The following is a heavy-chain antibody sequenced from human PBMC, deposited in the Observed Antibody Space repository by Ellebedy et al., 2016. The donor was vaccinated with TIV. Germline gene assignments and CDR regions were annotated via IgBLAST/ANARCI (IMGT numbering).Heavy chain of an antibody. Sequence: SETLSLTXAVYSGSFSGYYWSWIRQPPGKGLEWIGEINHSGSTNYNPSLKSRVTISVDTSKNQFSLKLSSVTAADTAVYYCARLKREYSSSWYRGQDYWGQGTLVTVSS. V-gene: IGHV4-34*01. J-gene: IGHJ4*02. CDR3: ARLKREYSSSWYRGQDY. D-gene: IGHD6-13*01. CDR1: SGSFSGYY. CDR2: INHSGST.